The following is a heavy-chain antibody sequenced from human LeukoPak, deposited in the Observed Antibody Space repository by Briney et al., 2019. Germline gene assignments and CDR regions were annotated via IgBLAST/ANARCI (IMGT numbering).Heavy chain of an antibody. D-gene: IGHD3-10*01. J-gene: IGHJ5*02. Sequence: ASVTVSCKASGYTFTSYAMHWVRQAPGQRLEWMGWINAGNGNTKYSQKFHGRVTITRDTSASTAYMELSSLRSEDTAVYYCARDPGYYGGWFDPWGQGTLVTVSS. CDR1: GYTFTSYA. CDR2: INAGNGNT. CDR3: ARDPGYYGGWFDP. V-gene: IGHV1-3*01.